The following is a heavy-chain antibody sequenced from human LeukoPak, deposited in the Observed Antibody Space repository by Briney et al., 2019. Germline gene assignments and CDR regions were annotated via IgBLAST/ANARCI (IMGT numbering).Heavy chain of an antibody. J-gene: IGHJ5*02. Sequence: PSETLSLTCSVSGYSISSGYYWDWIRQPPGKGLEWIASIYHSGKSYHNPSLESRVTISVDTSKNQFSLKLSSVTAADTAVYYCARDLGGIAVAGFDPWGQGTLVTVSS. CDR2: IYHSGKS. CDR1: GYSISSGYY. CDR3: ARDLGGIAVAGFDP. V-gene: IGHV4-38-2*02. D-gene: IGHD6-19*01.